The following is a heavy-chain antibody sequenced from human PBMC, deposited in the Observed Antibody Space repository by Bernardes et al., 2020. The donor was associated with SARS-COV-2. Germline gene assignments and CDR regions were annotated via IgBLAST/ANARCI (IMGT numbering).Heavy chain of an antibody. J-gene: IGHJ6*03. CDR1: GFTFSSYA. CDR2: ISGSGGTT. Sequence: GGSLRLSCAASGFTFSSYAMSWVRQAPGKGLEWVSSISGSGGTTYYADSVKGRFTISRDNSKNTLYLQMNSLRAEDTAVYYCAKARRWGSSWPVYMDVWGKGTTVTVSS. CDR3: AKARRWGSSWPVYMDV. D-gene: IGHD6-13*01. V-gene: IGHV3-23*01.